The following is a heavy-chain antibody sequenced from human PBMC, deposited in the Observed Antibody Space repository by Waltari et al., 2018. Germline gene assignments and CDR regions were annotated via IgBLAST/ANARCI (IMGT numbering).Heavy chain of an antibody. J-gene: IGHJ3*02. CDR1: GFTFSASW. V-gene: IGHV3-74*01. D-gene: IGHD4-4*01. Sequence: EVQLVESGGDLVQPGGSLSLSCAASGFTFSASWMHWVRQAPGKGLVWGSSINADGSSIIYADSVKGRFTISRDNARNTLFLQMNTLRAEDTAVYYCARIVTTTRAFDIWGQGTMVTVSS. CDR3: ARIVTTTRAFDI. CDR2: INADGSSI.